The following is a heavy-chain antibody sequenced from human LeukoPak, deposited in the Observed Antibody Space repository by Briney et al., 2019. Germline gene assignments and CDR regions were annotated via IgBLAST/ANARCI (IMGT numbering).Heavy chain of an antibody. D-gene: IGHD3-10*01. Sequence: GGSLRLSCAASGFTFSSYGMHWVRQAPGKGLEWVAVIWYDGSNKYYADSVKGRFTISRDNSKNTLYLQMNSLRAEDTAVYYCARGPPGVRGQYRYFFGYWGQGTLVTVSS. CDR2: IWYDGSNK. CDR1: GFTFSSYG. CDR3: ARGPPGVRGQYRYFFGY. J-gene: IGHJ4*02. V-gene: IGHV3-33*01.